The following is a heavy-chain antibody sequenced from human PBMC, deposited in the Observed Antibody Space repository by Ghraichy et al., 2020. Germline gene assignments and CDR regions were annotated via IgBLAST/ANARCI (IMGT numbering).Heavy chain of an antibody. V-gene: IGHV4-4*02. CDR2: IFHSGST. CDR3: ARTSYFGSAFDP. CDR1: GGSIISNHR. D-gene: IGHD3-10*01. Sequence: SETLSLTCTVSGGSIISNHRWSWVRQAPGKGLEWIVEIFHSGSTNYNPSLKSRVTMSVDTSKNQFSLKLSSVTAADTAVYYCARTSYFGSAFDPWGQGTLVTVSS. J-gene: IGHJ5*02.